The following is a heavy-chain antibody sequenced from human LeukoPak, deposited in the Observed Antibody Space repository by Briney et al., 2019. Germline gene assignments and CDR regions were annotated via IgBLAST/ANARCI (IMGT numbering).Heavy chain of an antibody. CDR2: FSSSGGST. D-gene: IGHD5-12*01. Sequence: GGSLRLSCAASGFTFSSYAMTWVRQAPGKGLEWVSTFSSSGGSTYYADSVKGRFTISRDSSKNTLFLQMSSLRAEDTAVYYCAKGGTGYNGAGGYYFDHWGQGTLVTVSS. V-gene: IGHV3-23*01. CDR1: GFTFSSYA. CDR3: AKGGTGYNGAGGYYFDH. J-gene: IGHJ4*02.